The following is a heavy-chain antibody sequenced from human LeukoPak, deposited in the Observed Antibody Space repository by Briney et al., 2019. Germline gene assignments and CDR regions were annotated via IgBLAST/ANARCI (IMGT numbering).Heavy chain of an antibody. J-gene: IGHJ6*03. CDR2: INHSGST. CDR3: ARVGRCSSTSCYTMRLDYYYYMDV. V-gene: IGHV4-34*01. CDR1: GGSFSGYY. D-gene: IGHD2-2*02. Sequence: SETLSLTCAVYGGSFSGYYWSWIRQPPGKGLEWIGEINHSGSTNYNPSLKSRVTISVDTSKNQFSLKLSSVTAADTAVYYCARVGRCSSTSCYTMRLDYYYYMDVWGKGTTVTVSS.